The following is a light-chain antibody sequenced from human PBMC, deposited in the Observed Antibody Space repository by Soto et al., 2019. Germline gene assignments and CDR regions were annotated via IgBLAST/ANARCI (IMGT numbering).Light chain of an antibody. CDR3: QTWGTGIRV. J-gene: IGLJ2*01. V-gene: IGLV4-69*01. CDR1: SGHRNYA. Sequence: QPVLTQSPSASASLGASVTLTCTLSSGHRNYAIAWHQQHPEKGPRYLMKVNIDGSHNKGDGIPDRFSGSSSGAERYLTISSLQSEDEADYYYQTWGTGIRVFGGGTKLTVL. CDR2: VNIDGSH.